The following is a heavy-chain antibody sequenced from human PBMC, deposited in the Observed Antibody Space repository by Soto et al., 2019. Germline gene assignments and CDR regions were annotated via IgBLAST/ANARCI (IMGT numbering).Heavy chain of an antibody. D-gene: IGHD3-3*01. Sequence: QVQLQESGPGLVKPSETLSLTCTVSGGSISSYYWSWIRQPPGKGLEWIGYSYYSGSTNYNPSLKSRVTISVDTSKNQCSLKLSSVTAADTAVYYCARVLDDYDFWNALDYWGQGTLVTVSS. CDR2: SYYSGST. CDR1: GGSISSYY. V-gene: IGHV4-59*01. CDR3: ARVLDDYDFWNALDY. J-gene: IGHJ4*02.